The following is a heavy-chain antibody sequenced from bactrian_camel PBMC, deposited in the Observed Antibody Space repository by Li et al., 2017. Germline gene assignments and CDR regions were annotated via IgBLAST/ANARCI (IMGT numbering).Heavy chain of an antibody. Sequence: GGGLVPPGGSLRLSCAASGYTFSSHCMGWFRQAPGKEREGVAAIDRDGNTTYADSVKGRFTISQDNAKNTLYLQMNSLKPEDTAMYYCAAPIAAIYEYKYWGQGTQVTVS. V-gene: IGHV3S53*01. CDR2: IDRDGNT. CDR3: AAPIAAIYEYKY. CDR1: GYTFSSHC. D-gene: IGHD1*01. J-gene: IGHJ4*01.